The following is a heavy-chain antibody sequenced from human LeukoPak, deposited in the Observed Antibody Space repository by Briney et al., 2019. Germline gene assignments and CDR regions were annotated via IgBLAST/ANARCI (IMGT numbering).Heavy chain of an antibody. Sequence: SETLSLTCAVYGGSFSGYYWSWIRQPPGKGLEWIGEINHSGSTNYNPSLKSRVTISVDTSKNQFSLKLSSVTAADTAVYYCARVAAAGCRYWGQGTLVTVSS. D-gene: IGHD6-13*01. CDR3: ARVAAAGCRY. CDR1: GGSFSGYY. J-gene: IGHJ4*02. CDR2: INHSGST. V-gene: IGHV4-34*01.